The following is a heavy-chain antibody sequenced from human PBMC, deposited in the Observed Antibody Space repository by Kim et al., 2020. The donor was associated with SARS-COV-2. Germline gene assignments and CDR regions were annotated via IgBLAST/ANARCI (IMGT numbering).Heavy chain of an antibody. J-gene: IGHJ5*02. V-gene: IGHV3-15*01. CDR1: GFTFSNAW. CDR3: TTRIAVAYFLLDP. Sequence: GGSLRLSCAASGFTFSNAWMSWVRQAPGKGLEWVGRIKSKTDGGTTGYAAPVKGRFTISRDDSKNTLYLQMNSLKTEDTAVYYCTTRIAVAYFLLDPWGQGTLVTVSS. CDR2: IKSKTDGGTT. D-gene: IGHD6-19*01.